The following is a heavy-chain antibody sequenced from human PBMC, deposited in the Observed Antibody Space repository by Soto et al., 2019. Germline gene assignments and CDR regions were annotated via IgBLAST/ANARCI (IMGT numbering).Heavy chain of an antibody. J-gene: IGHJ4*02. V-gene: IGHV4-30-2*01. Sequence: SETLSLTCAVSGGSISSGGYSWSWIRQPPGKGLEWIGYIYHSGSTYYNPSLKSRVTIPVDRSKNQFSLKLSSVTAADTAVYYCARGGCSSTSCYDYWGQGTLVTVSS. CDR2: IYHSGST. CDR3: ARGGCSSTSCYDY. CDR1: GGSISSGGYS. D-gene: IGHD2-2*01.